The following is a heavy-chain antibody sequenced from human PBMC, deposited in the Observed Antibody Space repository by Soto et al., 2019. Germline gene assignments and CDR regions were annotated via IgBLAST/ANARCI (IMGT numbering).Heavy chain of an antibody. CDR2: INMAGTAI. V-gene: IGHV3-74*01. CDR1: GFALSSYW. J-gene: IGHJ4*02. D-gene: IGHD5-18*01. CDR3: VRGNDGYGVFDY. Sequence: PGGSLRLSCAASGFALSSYWMHWVRQAPGKGLVWVSRINMAGTAINYAGSVKGRFTISRDNAKKTLFLQMNSLRGDDTAMYYCVRGNDGYGVFDYWGQGALVTVSS.